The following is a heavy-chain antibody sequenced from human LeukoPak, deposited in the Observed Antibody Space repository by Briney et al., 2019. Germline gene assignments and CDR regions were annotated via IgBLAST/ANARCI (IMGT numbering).Heavy chain of an antibody. CDR3: ARIFSGIAVAGTVNWFDP. CDR1: GGSFSGYY. Sequence: PSETLSLTCAVYGGSFSGYYWRWIRQPPGKGLEWIGEINHSGRTNYNPSLKSRVTISVDTSKNQFSLKLGSVTAADTAAYYCARIFSGIAVAGTVNWFDPWGQGTLVTVSS. V-gene: IGHV4-34*01. D-gene: IGHD6-19*01. CDR2: INHSGRT. J-gene: IGHJ5*02.